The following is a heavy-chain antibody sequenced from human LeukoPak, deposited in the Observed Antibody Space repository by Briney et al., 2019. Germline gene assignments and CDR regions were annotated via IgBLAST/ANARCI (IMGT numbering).Heavy chain of an antibody. J-gene: IGHJ3*02. CDR2: IYHSGST. CDR3: AKTVTVTTSAFDI. CDR1: GYSISSGYY. Sequence: SETLSLTCTVSGYSISSGYYWGWIRQPPGKGLEWMGTIYHSGSTYYNPSLKSRVTISVDTSKNQFSLKLSSVTAADTAVYYCAKTVTVTTSAFDIWGQGTMVAVSS. V-gene: IGHV4-38-2*02. D-gene: IGHD4-17*01.